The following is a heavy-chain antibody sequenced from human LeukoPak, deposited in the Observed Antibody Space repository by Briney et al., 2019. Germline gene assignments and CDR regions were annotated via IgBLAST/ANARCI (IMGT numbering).Heavy chain of an antibody. CDR2: INPSGGST. V-gene: IGHV1-46*01. D-gene: IGHD5-18*01. Sequence: VASVKVSCKASGYTFTSYYMHWVRQAPGQGLEWMGIINPSGGSTSYAQKFQGRVTMTRDTSTSTVYMELSSLRSEDTAVYYCARLRGGPHIGSYGYYVDYWGQGTLVTVSS. J-gene: IGHJ4*02. CDR1: GYTFTSYY. CDR3: ARLRGGPHIGSYGYYVDY.